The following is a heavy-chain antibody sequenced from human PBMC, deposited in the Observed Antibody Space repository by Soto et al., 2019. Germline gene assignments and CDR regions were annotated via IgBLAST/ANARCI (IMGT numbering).Heavy chain of an antibody. V-gene: IGHV4-39*01. J-gene: IGHJ4*02. D-gene: IGHD2-21*01. CDR2: IFYTGTT. Sequence: ASETLSLTCSVSGGSVSYNSYYWGWIRQPPGEGLEWVGGIFYTGTTYYNPSLKDRLSISVDTSKNSFSLNLTSVTAADTAVYFCARLVVVAPVANVWGQGALVTVS. CDR1: GGSVSYNSYY. CDR3: ARLVVVAPVANV.